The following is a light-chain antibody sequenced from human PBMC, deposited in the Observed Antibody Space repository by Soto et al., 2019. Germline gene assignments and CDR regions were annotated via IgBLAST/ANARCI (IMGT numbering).Light chain of an antibody. J-gene: IGKJ1*01. CDR3: QQSHNWPRT. CDR1: RSVTTF. V-gene: IGKV3-11*01. CDR2: EAS. Sequence: EIVLTQSPGTLSLSPGERATLSCRASRSVTTFLAWYQQRPGQAPRLLISEASNRAAGIPARFSGSGSGTDFTLTISSLEPEDSAVYYCQQSHNWPRTFGQGTKVEIK.